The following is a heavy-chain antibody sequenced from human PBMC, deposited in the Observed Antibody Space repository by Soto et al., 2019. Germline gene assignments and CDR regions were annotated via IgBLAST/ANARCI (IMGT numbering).Heavy chain of an antibody. V-gene: IGHV4-31*11. J-gene: IGHJ5*02. Sequence: SETLSLTCAVSGDSISSGYYWAWIRQPPGKGLEWIGYIYYSGRTYYNPSLHSRVSIAVDTTENQFSLKLTSVTAADTSVYYCARGSFSSSSSWFDPWGRGTLVTVSS. D-gene: IGHD6-6*01. CDR1: GDSISSGYY. CDR2: IYYSGRT. CDR3: ARGSFSSSSSWFDP.